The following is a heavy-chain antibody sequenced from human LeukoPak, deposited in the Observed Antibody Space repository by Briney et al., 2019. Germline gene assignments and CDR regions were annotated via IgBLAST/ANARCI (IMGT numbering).Heavy chain of an antibody. CDR3: ARRINWFDP. CDR2: IYYSGST. Sequence: SETLSLTCTVSGGSISSSSYYWGWIRQPPGKGLEWIGCIYYSGSTYYNPSLKSRVTISVDTSKNQFSLKLSSVTAADTAVYYCARRINWFDPWGQGTLVTVSS. CDR1: GGSISSSSYY. J-gene: IGHJ5*02. V-gene: IGHV4-39*01.